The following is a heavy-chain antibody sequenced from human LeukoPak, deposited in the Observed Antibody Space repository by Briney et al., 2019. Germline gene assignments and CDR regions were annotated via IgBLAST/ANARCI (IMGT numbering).Heavy chain of an antibody. Sequence: GGSLRLSCAASGFTFSNYWMHWVRQAPGKGLEWVSAISGSGGSTYYADSVKGRFTISRDNSKNTLYLQMNSLRAEDTAVYYCALVIVVVRWELRSFDYWGQGTLVTVSS. CDR2: ISGSGGST. D-gene: IGHD3-22*01. CDR1: GFTFSNYW. CDR3: ALVIVVVRWELRSFDY. V-gene: IGHV3-23*01. J-gene: IGHJ4*02.